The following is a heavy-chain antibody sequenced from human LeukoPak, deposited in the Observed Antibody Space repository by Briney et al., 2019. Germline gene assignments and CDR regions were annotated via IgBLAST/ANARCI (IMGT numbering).Heavy chain of an antibody. CDR3: ARGLSVVEALYYFDY. Sequence: PSETLSLTCAVYGGSFSGYYWSWIRQPPGKGLEWIGEINHSGSTNYNPSLKSRVTISADTSKNQFSLKLSSVTAADTAVYYCARGLSVVEALYYFDYWGQGTLVTVSS. CDR2: INHSGST. CDR1: GGSFSGYY. D-gene: IGHD2-2*01. J-gene: IGHJ4*02. V-gene: IGHV4-34*01.